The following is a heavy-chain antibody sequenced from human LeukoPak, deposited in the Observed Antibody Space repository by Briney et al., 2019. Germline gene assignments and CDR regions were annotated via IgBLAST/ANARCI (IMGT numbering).Heavy chain of an antibody. J-gene: IGHJ4*02. CDR3: ARGDSGYDYGFDN. CDR2: IIPIFGTT. V-gene: IGHV1-69*05. CDR1: GGTFSSHA. D-gene: IGHD5-12*01. Sequence: SVKVSCKASGGTFSSHAISWARQAPGQGLEWVGGIIPIFGTTNYAQKFQGRVTITTDESTSTGYMELRSLRSDDTAVYYCARGDSGYDYGFDNWGQGTLVTVSS.